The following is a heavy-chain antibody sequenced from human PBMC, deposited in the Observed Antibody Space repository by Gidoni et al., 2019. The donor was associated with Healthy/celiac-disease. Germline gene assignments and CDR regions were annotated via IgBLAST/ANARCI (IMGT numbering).Heavy chain of an antibody. CDR3: ASSRSGLRAFDI. Sequence: EVQLVESGGGLVQPGGSLRLSWSASGFTFSSYDMHWVRQATGKGLEWVAAIGTAGDTYYPGSVKGRFTISRENAKNSLYLQMNSLRAGDTAVYYCASSRSGLRAFDIWGQGTMVTVSS. CDR2: IGTAGDT. V-gene: IGHV3-13*01. CDR1: GFTFSSYD. J-gene: IGHJ3*02. D-gene: IGHD3-22*01.